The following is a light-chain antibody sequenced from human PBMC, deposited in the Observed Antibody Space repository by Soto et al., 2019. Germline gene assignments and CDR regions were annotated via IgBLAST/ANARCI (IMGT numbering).Light chain of an antibody. V-gene: IGKV3-20*01. CDR2: GAS. J-gene: IGKJ1*01. CDR3: LQHYAWPWT. Sequence: ESVLTQSPGTLSLSPGERATLSCRTSQSVSSSYLAWYQQKPGQAPRLLIYGASSRATGIPDRFSGSGSETEFTLTISGLQSEDSGVYYCLQHYAWPWTFGQGTKVDIK. CDR1: QSVSSSY.